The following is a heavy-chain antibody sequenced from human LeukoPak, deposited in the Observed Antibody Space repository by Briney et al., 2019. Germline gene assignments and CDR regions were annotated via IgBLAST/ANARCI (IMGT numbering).Heavy chain of an antibody. V-gene: IGHV3-23*01. CDR3: AKELPTYYYGSGSYSDY. D-gene: IGHD3-10*01. CDR1: GFTLSSYD. J-gene: IGHJ4*02. CDR2: ISGSGGRT. Sequence: GGSLRLYCAASGFTLSSYDMSWVRQAQGKGEEWVGDISGSGGRTYYAASVKGRFTISRDNSKNTLYLQMNSLRAEDTAVYYCAKELPTYYYGSGSYSDYWGEGTLVTVSS.